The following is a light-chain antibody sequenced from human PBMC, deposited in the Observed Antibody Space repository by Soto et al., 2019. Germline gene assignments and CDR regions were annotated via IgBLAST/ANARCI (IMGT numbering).Light chain of an antibody. J-gene: IGLJ3*02. CDR3: SSSTSSNTLV. CDR1: KNDIGSSDY. CDR2: GVS. V-gene: IGLV2-14*01. Sequence: QSALTQPASVSASPGQSITISCTGGKNDIGSSDYVSWYQQHPGKAPKLIIYGVSNRPSGTSDRFSGSKSGNTASLTISGLQADDKADYYCSSSTSSNTLVFGGGTKLTVL.